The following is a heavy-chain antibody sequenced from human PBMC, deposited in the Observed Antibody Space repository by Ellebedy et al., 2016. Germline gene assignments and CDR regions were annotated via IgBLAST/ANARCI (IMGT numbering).Heavy chain of an antibody. Sequence: SETLSLXXSVSGASISTYYWSWIRQPPGKGLEWIGHIHNSGSTNYNPSLKSRVTISVDTSKNQFSLKLRSVTAADTAVYYCATYVGGLRYYFDYWGQGILVTVSS. CDR1: GASISTYY. D-gene: IGHD3-16*01. J-gene: IGHJ4*02. V-gene: IGHV4-59*01. CDR3: ATYVGGLRYYFDY. CDR2: IHNSGST.